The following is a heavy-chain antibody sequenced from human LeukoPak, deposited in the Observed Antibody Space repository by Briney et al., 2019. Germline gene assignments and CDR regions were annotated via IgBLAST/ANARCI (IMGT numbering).Heavy chain of an antibody. V-gene: IGHV1-46*01. J-gene: IGHJ4*02. Sequence: ASVTVPCKASGYTFTTYYMHWVRQAPGQGLEWMGIIDPTGGSTSYSQKFQGRVTMTRDTSTSTVYMELSSLRSEDTAVYYCARVFGSGRYEFDYWGQGTLVTVSS. CDR2: IDPTGGST. CDR1: GYTFTTYY. CDR3: ARVFGSGRYEFDY. D-gene: IGHD1-26*01.